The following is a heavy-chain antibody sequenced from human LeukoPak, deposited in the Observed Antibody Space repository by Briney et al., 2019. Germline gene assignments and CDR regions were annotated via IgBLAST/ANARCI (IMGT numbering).Heavy chain of an antibody. CDR3: ARGYSGSYSIYDAFDI. CDR1: VYTFIVYY. CDR2: INSETGGT. D-gene: IGHD1-26*01. V-gene: IGHV1-2*02. J-gene: IGHJ3*02. Sequence: ASVTVSFKASVYTFIVYYMHWVRQAPGQGLEWMGFINSETGGTSYAQKFQGRVTMTKDTSVNTVYMELRRLSSEETAIYYCARGYSGSYSIYDAFDIWGQGTMVTVSS.